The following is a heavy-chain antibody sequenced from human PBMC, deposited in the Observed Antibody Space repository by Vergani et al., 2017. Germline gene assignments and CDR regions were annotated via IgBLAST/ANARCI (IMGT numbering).Heavy chain of an antibody. D-gene: IGHD4-23*01. J-gene: IGHJ4*02. CDR2: IIPILGIA. Sequence: QVQLVQSGAEVKKPGSSVKVSCKASGGTFSSYAISWVRQAPGQGLEWMGRIIPILGIANYAQKFQGRVTMTTDTSTSTAYMELRSLRSDDTAVYYCARTGYGGNSFDYWGQGTLVTVSS. V-gene: IGHV1-69*04. CDR3: ARTGYGGNSFDY. CDR1: GGTFSSYA.